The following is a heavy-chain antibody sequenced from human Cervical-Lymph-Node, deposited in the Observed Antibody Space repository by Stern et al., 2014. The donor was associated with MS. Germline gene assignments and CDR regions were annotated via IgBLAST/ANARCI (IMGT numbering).Heavy chain of an antibody. CDR1: GYKFTNHW. Sequence: EVQLVESGAEVKKPGESLKISCKTSGYKFTNHWIAWVRQMPGQGLEFMGIIYPGASDTRYHPSFQGQVIISADKSINTAYLQRSSRKATAAAMYYCAKHPVDPWGQGTLVTVSS. J-gene: IGHJ5*02. CDR3: AKHPVDP. V-gene: IGHV5-51*01. CDR2: IYPGASDT.